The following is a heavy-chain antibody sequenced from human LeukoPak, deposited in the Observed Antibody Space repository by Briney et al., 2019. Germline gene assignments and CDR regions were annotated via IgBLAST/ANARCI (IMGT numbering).Heavy chain of an antibody. Sequence: PGGSLTLSCAASGFSVRTNYMRWVRQAPGKGLEWVSVIYHGGTIRYAASLKGRFTISSDNSRDTLQLQMNSLRVDDTAVYYCVRAVHHLFYSDSSGYYGDAFDVWGQGTVVTVSS. CDR3: VRAVHHLFYSDSSGYYGDAFDV. CDR1: GFSVRTNY. CDR2: IYHGGTI. J-gene: IGHJ3*01. D-gene: IGHD3-22*01. V-gene: IGHV3-53*01.